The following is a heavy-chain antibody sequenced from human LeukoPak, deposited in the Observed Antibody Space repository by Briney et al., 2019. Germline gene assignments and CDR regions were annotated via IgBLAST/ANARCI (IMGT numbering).Heavy chain of an antibody. CDR1: GGSISSHY. CDR2: IYYSGST. J-gene: IGHJ4*02. D-gene: IGHD6-19*01. CDR3: ARAIGSGWYGNGDY. Sequence: SETLSLTSTVSGGSISSHYWSWIRQPPGKGLEWIGYIYYSGSTNYNPSLKSRVTISVDTSKNQFSLKLSSVTAADTAVYYCARAIGSGWYGNGDYWGQGTLVTVSS. V-gene: IGHV4-59*11.